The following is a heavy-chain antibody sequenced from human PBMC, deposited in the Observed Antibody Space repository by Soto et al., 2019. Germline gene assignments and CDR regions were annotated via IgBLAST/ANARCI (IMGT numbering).Heavy chain of an antibody. D-gene: IGHD6-19*01. V-gene: IGHV3-23*01. CDR3: ANQARGQIAVADDY. Sequence: GGSLRLSCAASGFTFSSYAMSWVRQAPGKGLEWVSAISGSGGSTYYADSVKGRFTISRDNSKNTLYLQMNSLRAEDTAVYYCANQARGQIAVADDYWGQGTLVTVSS. J-gene: IGHJ4*02. CDR1: GFTFSSYA. CDR2: ISGSGGST.